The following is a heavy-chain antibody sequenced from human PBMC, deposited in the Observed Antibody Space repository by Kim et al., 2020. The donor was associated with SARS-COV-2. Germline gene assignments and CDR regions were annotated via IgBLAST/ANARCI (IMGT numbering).Heavy chain of an antibody. D-gene: IGHD6-13*01. Sequence: GGSLRLSCAASGFTFSSYWMSWVRQAPGKGLEWVANIKQDGSEKYYVDSVKGRFTISRDNAKNSLYLQMNSLRAEDTAVYYCVRDLRYSSSRREGSYFDYWGQGTLVTVSS. V-gene: IGHV3-7*01. CDR1: GFTFSSYW. CDR2: IKQDGSEK. CDR3: VRDLRYSSSRREGSYFDY. J-gene: IGHJ4*02.